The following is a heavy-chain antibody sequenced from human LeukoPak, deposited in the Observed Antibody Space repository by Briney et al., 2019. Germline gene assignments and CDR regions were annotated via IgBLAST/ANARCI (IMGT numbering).Heavy chain of an antibody. CDR1: GYTFGAYG. CDR2: ISALNVNT. CDR3: ARDFALLWLGDKPFDY. Sequence: ASVKLSCKASGYTFGAYGFSWVRQAAGHGLEWLGWISALNVNTYYVQKFQGRVTMTTDSSTNTAYMELRSLRSDDTAVYFCARDFALLWLGDKPFDYWGQGTLVTVSS. D-gene: IGHD3-10*01. V-gene: IGHV1-18*01. J-gene: IGHJ4*02.